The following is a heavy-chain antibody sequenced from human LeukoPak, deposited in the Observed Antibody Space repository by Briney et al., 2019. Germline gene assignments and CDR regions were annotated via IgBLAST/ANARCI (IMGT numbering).Heavy chain of an antibody. CDR1: GGSISSYY. V-gene: IGHV4-59*08. D-gene: IGHD3-3*01. Sequence: SETLSLTCIISGGSISSYYWSWIRQPPGKGLEWIGYIYSSGYSNYNPSLKSRVTISVNTSKNQFSLKLSSVTAADTAVYYCARHRGPHVGRMEWGRGTKVTVSS. CDR3: ARHRGPHVGRME. CDR2: IYSSGYS. J-gene: IGHJ4*02.